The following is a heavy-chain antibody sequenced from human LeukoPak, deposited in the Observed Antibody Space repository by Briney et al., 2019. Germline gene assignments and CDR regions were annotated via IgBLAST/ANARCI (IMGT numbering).Heavy chain of an antibody. CDR2: ISGSGGST. CDR3: AKGVGYYYDSSGYHDAFDI. CDR1: GFTYSSYA. D-gene: IGHD3-22*01. J-gene: IGHJ3*02. Sequence: PGGSLRLSCAASGFTYSSYAMSWVRQAPGKGLEWVSAISGSGGSTYYADSVKGRFTISRDNSKNTLYLQMNSLRAEDTAVYYCAKGVGYYYDSSGYHDAFDIWGQGTMVTVSS. V-gene: IGHV3-23*01.